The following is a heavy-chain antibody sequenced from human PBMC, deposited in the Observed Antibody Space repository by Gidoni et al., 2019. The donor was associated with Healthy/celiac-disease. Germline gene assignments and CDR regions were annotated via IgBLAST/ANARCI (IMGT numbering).Heavy chain of an antibody. CDR2: ISYDGSNK. Sequence: QVQLVESGGGVVQPGRSLRLSCAASGSAFRSYAMHWVRQGTGKGLECVAVISYDGSNKSYAEYLKGRFTISRDNYKNTLYLQMNSLRAEDTAVYDCARAAWRGDSYDCHTNYWGQGTLVTVSS. D-gene: IGHD5-12*01. CDR3: ARAAWRGDSYDCHTNY. J-gene: IGHJ4*02. V-gene: IGHV3-30-3*01. CDR1: GSAFRSYA.